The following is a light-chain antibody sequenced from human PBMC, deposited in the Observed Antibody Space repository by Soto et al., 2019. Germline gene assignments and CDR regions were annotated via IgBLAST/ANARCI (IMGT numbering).Light chain of an antibody. Sequence: DIQMTQSPSTLSASVGDRVTITCRASQSISSWLAWYQQKPGKAPKLLIYKASSLESGVPSRFSGSGSGTEFTLTISSLQPDDFATYYCQQYNSYSLPGYTFGQGTKLEIK. V-gene: IGKV1-5*03. CDR3: QQYNSYSLPGYT. CDR2: KAS. CDR1: QSISSW. J-gene: IGKJ2*01.